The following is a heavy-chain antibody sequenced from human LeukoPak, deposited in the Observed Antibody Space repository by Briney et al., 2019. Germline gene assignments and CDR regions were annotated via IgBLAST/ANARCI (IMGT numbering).Heavy chain of an antibody. Sequence: GGSLRLSCAASGFTFSSYSMNWVRQAPGKGLEWVSSISSSSSYIYYADSVKGRFTISRDNAKNSLYLQMNSLRAEDTAVYYCASALGITIFGGNRFDPWGQGTLVTVSS. J-gene: IGHJ5*02. CDR1: GFTFSSYS. V-gene: IGHV3-21*01. CDR2: ISSSSSYI. CDR3: ASALGITIFGGNRFDP. D-gene: IGHD3-3*01.